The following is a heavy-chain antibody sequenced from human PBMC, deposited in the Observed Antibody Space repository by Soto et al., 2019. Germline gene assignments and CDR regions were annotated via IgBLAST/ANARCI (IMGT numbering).Heavy chain of an antibody. CDR2: ISAYNGNT. CDR3: ARASIAVAGPFDY. Sequence: ALVKVSCKASGYTFTSYGISWVRQAPGQGLEWMGWISAYNGNTNYAQKFQGRVTITADKSTSTAYMELSSLRSEDTAVYYCARASIAVAGPFDYWGQGTLVTVSS. V-gene: IGHV1-18*01. J-gene: IGHJ4*02. D-gene: IGHD6-19*01. CDR1: GYTFTSYG.